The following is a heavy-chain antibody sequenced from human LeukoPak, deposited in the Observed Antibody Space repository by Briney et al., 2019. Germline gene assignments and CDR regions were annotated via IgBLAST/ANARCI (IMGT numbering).Heavy chain of an antibody. Sequence: GGSLRLSCVASGFIFSSFEMNWVRQAPGKGLEWVSHISSGGVAIYYADSVKGRFTISRDDAKNSLYLQMNSLRAEDTAVYYCAKEWGSSGWPIDYWGQGTLVTVSS. CDR2: ISSGGVAI. V-gene: IGHV3-48*03. D-gene: IGHD6-19*01. CDR1: GFIFSSFE. CDR3: AKEWGSSGWPIDY. J-gene: IGHJ4*02.